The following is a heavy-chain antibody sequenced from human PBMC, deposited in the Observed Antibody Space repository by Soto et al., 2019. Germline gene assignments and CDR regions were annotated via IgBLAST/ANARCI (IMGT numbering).Heavy chain of an antibody. CDR1: GFAFSNFA. J-gene: IGHJ5*02. D-gene: IGHD6-13*01. Sequence: EAQLLESGGGLVQPGGSLRLSCAASGFAFSNFAMSWVRQAPGKGLEWVSAIGSGSRGTHYAESVEDRFTISRDDSKNTLYLPLNSLTAADTAVYYCAAPRAAVPHTRSFDHWGQGTPVTVSP. CDR2: IGSGSRGT. V-gene: IGHV3-23*01. CDR3: AAPRAAVPHTRSFDH.